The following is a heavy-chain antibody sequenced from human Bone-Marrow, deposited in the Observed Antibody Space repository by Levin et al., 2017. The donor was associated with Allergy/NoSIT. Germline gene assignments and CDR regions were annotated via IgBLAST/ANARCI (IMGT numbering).Heavy chain of an antibody. J-gene: IGHJ4*02. Sequence: GGSLRLSCAASGITFDDYAMNWVRQAQGKGLEWVSSINWNSGNIAYADSVKGRFTISRDNATNSLYLQMNSLRTEDTAFYYCTKGYCSSISGYRFDYWGQGTLVTVSS. V-gene: IGHV3-9*01. CDR1: GITFDDYA. CDR2: INWNSGNI. CDR3: TKGYCSSISGYRFDY. D-gene: IGHD2-2*01.